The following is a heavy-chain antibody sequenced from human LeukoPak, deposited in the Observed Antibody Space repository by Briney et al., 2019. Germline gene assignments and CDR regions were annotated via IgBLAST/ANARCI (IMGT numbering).Heavy chain of an antibody. Sequence: PSETLSLTCAVYGGSFSGYYWSWIRQPPGKGLEWIGEINHSGSTNYNPSLKSRVTISVDTSKNQFSLKLSSVTAADTAVYYCARANWEFYYFDYWGQGTLVTVSS. D-gene: IGHD7-27*01. CDR2: INHSGST. V-gene: IGHV4-34*01. J-gene: IGHJ4*02. CDR3: ARANWEFYYFDY. CDR1: GGSFSGYY.